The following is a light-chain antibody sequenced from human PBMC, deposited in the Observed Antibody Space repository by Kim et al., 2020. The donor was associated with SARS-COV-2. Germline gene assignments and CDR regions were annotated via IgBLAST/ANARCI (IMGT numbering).Light chain of an antibody. V-gene: IGKV3-11*01. CDR3: QQRSNWPPYT. J-gene: IGKJ2*01. CDR1: QSVSSY. CDR2: DAS. Sequence: LSPGERATLSCRAIQSVSSYFAWYQQKPGQAPRLLIYDASNRATGIPARFSGSGSGTDFTLTISSLEPEDFAVYYCQQRSNWPPYTFGQGTKLEI.